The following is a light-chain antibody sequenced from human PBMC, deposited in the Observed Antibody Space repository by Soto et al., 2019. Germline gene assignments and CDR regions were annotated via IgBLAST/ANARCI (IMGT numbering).Light chain of an antibody. CDR3: QHYGSSPGT. CDR1: QSVSNNY. CDR2: GAS. J-gene: IGKJ1*01. Sequence: EIVLTQYPGTLSLSPGERATLSCTASQSVSNNYLAWYQQKPGQAPRLLIYGASNRATGVPDRFSGTGSGTDSTLTVSRLEPEAFAVYYCQHYGSSPGTFGQVAKVDTK. V-gene: IGKV3-20*01.